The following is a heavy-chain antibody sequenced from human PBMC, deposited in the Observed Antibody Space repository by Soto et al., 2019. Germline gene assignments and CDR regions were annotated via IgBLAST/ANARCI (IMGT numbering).Heavy chain of an antibody. CDR1: GDPISSSKW. V-gene: IGHV4-4*02. Sequence: PSETLSLTCAVSGDPISSSKWWTWVRQTPGKGLEWIGKIDQNGITNYNPSLESRVTILKDNSKNQLSLKLTSVTAVDSAVYYCARLNRDYYYYGMDVRGQGATVTVSS. CDR2: IDQNGIT. J-gene: IGHJ6*02. CDR3: ARLNRDYYYYGMDV.